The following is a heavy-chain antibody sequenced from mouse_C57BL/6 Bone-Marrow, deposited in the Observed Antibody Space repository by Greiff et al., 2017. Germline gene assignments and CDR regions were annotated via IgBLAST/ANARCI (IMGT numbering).Heavy chain of an antibody. D-gene: IGHD2-1*01. CDR1: GFNIKDYY. CDR2: IDPEDGET. J-gene: IGHJ1*03. Sequence: VQLKESGAELVKPGASVKLSCTASGFNIKDYYMHWVKQRTEQGLEWIGRIDPEDGETKYAPKFQGKATITADTSSNTAYLQLSSLTSEDTAVYYCAYLLWARWYFDVWGTGTTVTVSS. CDR3: AYLLWARWYFDV. V-gene: IGHV14-2*01.